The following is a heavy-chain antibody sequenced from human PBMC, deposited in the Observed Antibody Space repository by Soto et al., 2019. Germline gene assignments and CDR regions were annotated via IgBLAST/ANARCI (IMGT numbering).Heavy chain of an antibody. CDR3: ARVYKERYSVDYRHWLSDAFDI. CDR1: GYTFTSYG. J-gene: IGHJ3*02. Sequence: GASVKGSCKAFGYTFTSYGIRWGRQAPGQGLEWMGWISAYNGNTTYAQKLPGRVTMTTDPSTSTAYMELRSLRSDDTAVYYCARVYKERYSVDYRHWLSDAFDIWGQGTMVTVSS. D-gene: IGHD3-9*01. V-gene: IGHV1-18*01. CDR2: ISAYNGNT.